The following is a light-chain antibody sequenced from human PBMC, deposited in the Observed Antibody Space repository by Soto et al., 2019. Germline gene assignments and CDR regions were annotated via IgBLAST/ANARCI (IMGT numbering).Light chain of an antibody. CDR3: QQSYSTPPT. CDR2: AAS. V-gene: IGKV1-39*01. Sequence: DIQMTQSPSSLSASVGDRVTITCRASQSISSYLNWYQQKPGKAPKLLIYAASSLQSGVPSMFSGRGSVTYITLTISILQPEDFATYYCQQSYSTPPTFGQGTKLEIK. CDR1: QSISSY. J-gene: IGKJ2*01.